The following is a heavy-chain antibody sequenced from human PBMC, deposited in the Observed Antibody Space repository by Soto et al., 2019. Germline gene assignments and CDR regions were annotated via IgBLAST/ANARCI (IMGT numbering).Heavy chain of an antibody. CDR2: INYSGST. J-gene: IGHJ6*02. Sequence: QVSLQESGPGLVKPSETLSLTCTVSGGSVSNYYWTWIRQHPGKGLEWISYINYSGSTDHSPSLKSRVTISLDTSKNQFSLRLISVTAADTAVYYCARLAPRYRIRDYNYYSLDFWGQGTTVIVSS. CDR1: GGSVSNYY. V-gene: IGHV4-59*02. CDR3: ARLAPRYRIRDYNYYSLDF. D-gene: IGHD3-16*02.